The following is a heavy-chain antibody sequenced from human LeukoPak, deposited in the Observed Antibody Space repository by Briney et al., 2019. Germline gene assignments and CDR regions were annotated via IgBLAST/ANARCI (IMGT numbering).Heavy chain of an antibody. J-gene: IGHJ4*02. Sequence: SETLSLTCAVYGGSFSGYYWSWIRQPPGKGLEWIGEINHSGSTNYNPSLKGRVTISVDTSKNQFSLKLSSVTAADTAVYHCARGLRQLVRSWHYWGQGTLVTVSS. CDR1: GGSFSGYY. D-gene: IGHD6-6*01. CDR3: ARGLRQLVRSWHY. V-gene: IGHV4-34*01. CDR2: INHSGST.